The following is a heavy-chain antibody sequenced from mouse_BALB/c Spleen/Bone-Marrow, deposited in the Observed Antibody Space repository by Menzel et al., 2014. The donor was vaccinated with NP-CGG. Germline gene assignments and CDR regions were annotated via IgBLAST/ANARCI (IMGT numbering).Heavy chain of an antibody. CDR1: GFTFSSYG. Sequence: EAKEAESGGGLVQPGGSLKLSCVASGFTFSSYGMSWVCQTPDKRLELVATINNNGGNTYYPDSVKGQFTISRDNAKNTLYLQMSSLKSEDTAMYYCARVYGWYFDVWGAGTTVTDSS. CDR3: ARVYGWYFDV. J-gene: IGHJ1*01. V-gene: IGHV5-6-3*01. CDR2: INNNGGNT. D-gene: IGHD1-1*01.